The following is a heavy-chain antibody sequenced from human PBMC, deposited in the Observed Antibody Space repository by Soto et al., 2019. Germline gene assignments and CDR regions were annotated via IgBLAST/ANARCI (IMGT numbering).Heavy chain of an antibody. V-gene: IGHV3-7*01. CDR3: ASPWYSSGSFDYFDY. J-gene: IGHJ4*02. Sequence: GGSLRLSCAASGFTFSSYWMSWVRQAPGKGLEWVANIKQDGSEKYYVDSVKGRFTISRDNAKNSLYLQMNSLRAEDTAVYYCASPWYSSGSFDYFDYWGQGTLVTVSS. CDR1: GFTFSSYW. D-gene: IGHD6-19*01. CDR2: IKQDGSEK.